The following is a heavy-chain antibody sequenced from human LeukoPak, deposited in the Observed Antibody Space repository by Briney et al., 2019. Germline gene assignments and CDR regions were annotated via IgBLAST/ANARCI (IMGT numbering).Heavy chain of an antibody. J-gene: IGHJ4*02. CDR3: AKALSGYIYGPDV. CDR2: ISGSGSTT. Sequence: PGGSLRLSCAASGFPFSSYVMTWVRQAPGKGLEWVSTISGSGSTTYYADSVRGRFSISRDNSRNLLFLQMNSLRAEDTALYYCAKALSGYIYGPDVWSQGTLVTVSS. V-gene: IGHV3-23*01. CDR1: GFPFSSYV. D-gene: IGHD5-18*01.